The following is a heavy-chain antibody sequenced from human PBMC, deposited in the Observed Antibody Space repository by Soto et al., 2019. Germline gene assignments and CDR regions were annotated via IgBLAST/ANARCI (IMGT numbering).Heavy chain of an antibody. CDR2: INHSGST. CDR1: GGSLIGYY. V-gene: IGHV4-34*01. CDR3: ARGKNYYDMPYGMDV. D-gene: IGHD3-3*01. Sequence: AETLSLTCAVYGGSLIGYYCILIRHPPGKGLEWIGEINHSGSTNYNPSLKSRVTISVDTSKNQFSLKLSSVTAADTAVYYCARGKNYYDMPYGMDVWGQGTTVTVSS. J-gene: IGHJ6*02.